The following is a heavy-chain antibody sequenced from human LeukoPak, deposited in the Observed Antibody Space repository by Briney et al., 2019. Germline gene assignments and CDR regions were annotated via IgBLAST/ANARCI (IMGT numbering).Heavy chain of an antibody. Sequence: ASVKVSCKASGYTFTGYYMHWVRQAPGQGLGWMGWINPNSGSTNYAQKFQGRVTMTRDTSISTAYMELSRLRSDDTAVYYCAAEYYDFWSGYHNWFDPWGQGTLVTVSS. D-gene: IGHD3-3*01. CDR3: AAEYYDFWSGYHNWFDP. CDR1: GYTFTGYY. CDR2: INPNSGST. V-gene: IGHV1-2*02. J-gene: IGHJ5*02.